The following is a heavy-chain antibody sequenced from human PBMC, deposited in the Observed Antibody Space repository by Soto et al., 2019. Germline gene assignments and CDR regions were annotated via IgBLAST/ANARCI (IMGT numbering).Heavy chain of an antibody. Sequence: PSETLSLTCAVYGGSFSGYHWSWIRQPPGKGLEWIGEINHSGSTNYNPSLKSRVTISVDTSKNQFSLKLSSVTAADTAVYYCARIQMVRGVIIRLFDYWGQGTLVTVSS. V-gene: IGHV4-34*01. J-gene: IGHJ4*02. CDR1: GGSFSGYH. CDR2: INHSGST. CDR3: ARIQMVRGVIIRLFDY. D-gene: IGHD3-10*01.